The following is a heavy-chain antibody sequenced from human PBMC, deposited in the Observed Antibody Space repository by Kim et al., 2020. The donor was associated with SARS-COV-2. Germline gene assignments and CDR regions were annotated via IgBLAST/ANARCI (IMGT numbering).Heavy chain of an antibody. D-gene: IGHD1-1*01. Sequence: DADSVGGRFTMSRDNGKHMVYLEMSSLGAEDTAVYFCVKGGNYIYNLMDVWGQGTTVTVSS. J-gene: IGHJ6*02. CDR3: VKGGNYIYNLMDV. V-gene: IGHV3-74*01.